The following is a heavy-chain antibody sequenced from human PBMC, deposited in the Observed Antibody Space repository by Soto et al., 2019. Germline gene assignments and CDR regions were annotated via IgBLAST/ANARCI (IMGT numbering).Heavy chain of an antibody. D-gene: IGHD3-10*01. CDR1: GGSFSGYY. J-gene: IGHJ4*02. V-gene: IGHV4-34*01. CDR2: INHSGST. Sequence: SETLSLTCAVYGGSFSGYYWSWIRQPPGKGLEWIGEINHSGSTNYNPSLKSRVTISVDTSKNQFSLKLSSVTAADTAVYYCARARITMVRGVKGGVYDWGQGTLVTVSS. CDR3: ARARITMVRGVKGGVYD.